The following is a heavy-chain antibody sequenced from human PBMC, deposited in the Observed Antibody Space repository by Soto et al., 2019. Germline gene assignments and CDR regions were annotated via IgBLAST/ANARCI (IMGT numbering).Heavy chain of an antibody. V-gene: IGHV4-34*01. Sequence: QVQLQQWGAGLLKPSETLSLTCAISGGSFSGFYSTWIRQPPGKGLEWIGEINHIGITHYNPSLKSRVTISLDTSKSQFSLNLSSVTAADTAVYYCTRGYALKWHSPHYWGQGALVTVSS. D-gene: IGHD5-12*01. CDR3: TRGYALKWHSPHY. CDR1: GGSFSGFY. CDR2: INHIGIT. J-gene: IGHJ4*02.